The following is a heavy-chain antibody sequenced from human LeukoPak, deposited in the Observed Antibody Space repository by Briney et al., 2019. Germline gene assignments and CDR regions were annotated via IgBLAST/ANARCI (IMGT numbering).Heavy chain of an antibody. V-gene: IGHV1-69*13. CDR3: ARDQDCGDDCYFVFDI. Sequence: ASVKVSCKASGGTFSSYAISWVRQAPGQGLEWMGEIIPIFGTANYAQKFQGRVTITADESTSTAYMELSSLRSEDTAVYYCARDQDCGDDCYFVFDIWGQGTMVTVSS. CDR1: GGTFSSYA. CDR2: IIPIFGTA. J-gene: IGHJ3*02. D-gene: IGHD2-21*01.